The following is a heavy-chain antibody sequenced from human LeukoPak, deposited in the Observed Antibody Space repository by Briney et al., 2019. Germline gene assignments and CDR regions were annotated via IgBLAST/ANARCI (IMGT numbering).Heavy chain of an antibody. Sequence: SETLSLTCTVSGGSISSYYWSWIRQPPGKGLEWIGYIYYSGSTNYNPSLKSRVTVSVDTSKNQFSLKLSSVTAADTAVYYCASGYYDFWSGYHDDAFDIWGQGTMVTVSS. V-gene: IGHV4-59*01. CDR1: GGSISSYY. D-gene: IGHD3-3*01. CDR3: ASGYYDFWSGYHDDAFDI. CDR2: IYYSGST. J-gene: IGHJ3*02.